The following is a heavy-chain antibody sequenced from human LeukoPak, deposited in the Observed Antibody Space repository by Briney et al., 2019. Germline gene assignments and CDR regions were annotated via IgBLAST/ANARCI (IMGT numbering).Heavy chain of an antibody. CDR3: AHMYSSSWYEGYNWFDP. D-gene: IGHD6-13*01. CDR2: IYWDDDK. V-gene: IGHV2-5*02. CDR1: WFSLSTSGAG. Sequence: SGPTLAKPTQTLTLTCTFSWFSLSTSGAGLGRIRPPPGKALEWLALIYWDDDKRYRPSLKSRLTINKDTSKSQVVLTMTNMDPVDTATYYCAHMYSSSWYEGYNWFDPWGQGTLVTVS. J-gene: IGHJ5*02.